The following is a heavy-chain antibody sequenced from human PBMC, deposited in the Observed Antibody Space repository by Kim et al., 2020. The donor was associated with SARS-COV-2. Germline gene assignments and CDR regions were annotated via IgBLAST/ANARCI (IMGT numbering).Heavy chain of an antibody. J-gene: IGHJ1*01. CDR1: GFTFSSYS. D-gene: IGHD3-10*01. CDR3: ARGPGSYYNPFEYFQH. V-gene: IGHV3-21*01. CDR2: ISSSSSYI. Sequence: GGSLRLSCAASGFTFSSYSMNWVRQAPGKGLEWVSSISSSSSYIYYADSVKGRFTISRDNAKNSLYLQMNSLRAEDTAVYYCARGPGSYYNPFEYFQHWGQGTLVTVSS.